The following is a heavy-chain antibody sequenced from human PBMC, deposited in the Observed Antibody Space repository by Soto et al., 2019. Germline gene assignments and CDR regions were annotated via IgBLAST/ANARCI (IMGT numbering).Heavy chain of an antibody. CDR1: VFSFSSYA. CDR2: ISGSGDTT. D-gene: IGHD6-13*01. CDR3: AKAIAAAGTKWGPLDY. V-gene: IGHV3-23*01. Sequence: EVQLLESGGGLVQPGGSLRLSCAASVFSFSSYAMSWVRQTPGKGLEWVSTISGSGDTTYYADSVRARFTISRDNSNNTLYLQMSSLRADDTAVFYCAKAIAAAGTKWGPLDYWGQGTLVTVSS. J-gene: IGHJ4*02.